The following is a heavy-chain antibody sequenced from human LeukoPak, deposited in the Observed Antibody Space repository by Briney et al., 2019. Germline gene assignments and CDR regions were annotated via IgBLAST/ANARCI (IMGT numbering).Heavy chain of an antibody. Sequence: GGSLRLSCAVSGFSFSSYWMSWVRQAPGKGLEWVANIKQDGSEKYYVDSVKDRFTISRDNAKNSLYLQMNSLRAEDTAVYYCARDHIVGATNFDSWGQGSLVTVSS. D-gene: IGHD1-26*01. V-gene: IGHV3-7*01. CDR2: IKQDGSEK. J-gene: IGHJ4*02. CDR1: GFSFSSYW. CDR3: ARDHIVGATNFDS.